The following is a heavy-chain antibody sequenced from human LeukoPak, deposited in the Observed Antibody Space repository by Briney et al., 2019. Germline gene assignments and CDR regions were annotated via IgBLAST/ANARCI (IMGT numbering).Heavy chain of an antibody. CDR2: IYYSGST. Sequence: SETLSLTCTVSGGSISSYYWIWIRQPPGKGLEWIGYIYYSGSTNYNPSLKSRVTISVATSKNQFSLNLSPVTAADTAVYYCARYSSGWRSFDIWGQGTMVTVSS. D-gene: IGHD6-19*01. CDR1: GGSISSYY. V-gene: IGHV4-59*01. CDR3: ARYSSGWRSFDI. J-gene: IGHJ3*02.